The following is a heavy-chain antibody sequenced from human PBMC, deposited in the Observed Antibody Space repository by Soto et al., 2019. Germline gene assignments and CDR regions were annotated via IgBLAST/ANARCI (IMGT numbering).Heavy chain of an antibody. CDR3: AKPRGYYDSSGYPTPDY. J-gene: IGHJ4*02. CDR2: ISSSSGTI. V-gene: IGHV3-48*01. CDR1: GFTFSGYN. Sequence: EVQLVESGGGLVQPGGSLRLSCAASGFTFSGYNMNWVRQAPGKGLEWVSYISSSSGTIYYADSVKGRFTISRDNAKNSLYLQMNSLRAKDTAVYYCAKPRGYYDSSGYPTPDYWGQGTLVTVSS. D-gene: IGHD3-22*01.